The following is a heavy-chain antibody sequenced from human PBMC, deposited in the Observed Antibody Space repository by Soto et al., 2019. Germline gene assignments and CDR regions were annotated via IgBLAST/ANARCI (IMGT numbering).Heavy chain of an antibody. CDR1: GYTFTGYS. D-gene: IGHD6-13*01. Sequence: ASVKVSCKASGYTFTGYSMHWVRQAPGQGLEWMGWINPNSGGTNYAQKFQGWVTMTRDTSISTAYMELSRLRSDDTAVYYCAREGYSSSWHQNWFDPWGQGTLVTVSS. CDR3: AREGYSSSWHQNWFDP. J-gene: IGHJ5*02. V-gene: IGHV1-2*04. CDR2: INPNSGGT.